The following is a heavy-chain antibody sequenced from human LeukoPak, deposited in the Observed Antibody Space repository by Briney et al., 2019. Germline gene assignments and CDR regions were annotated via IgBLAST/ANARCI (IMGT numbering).Heavy chain of an antibody. V-gene: IGHV3-23*01. CDR2: ISSGGGRT. CDR3: AKETSVMEPAVIDY. Sequence: GGSLRLSCVASGFTFSNYAMSWVRQAPGQGLEWVSFISSGGGRTHYADSVKGRFTISRDNSKNTVYLQMNSLRAEDTAVYYCAKETSVMEPAVIDYWGQGTLVTVSS. CDR1: GFTFSNYA. J-gene: IGHJ4*02. D-gene: IGHD2-2*01.